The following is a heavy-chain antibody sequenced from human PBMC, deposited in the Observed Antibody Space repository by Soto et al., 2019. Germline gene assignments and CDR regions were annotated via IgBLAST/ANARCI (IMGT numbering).Heavy chain of an antibody. CDR1: GFTFSSYA. Sequence: QVQLVESGGGVVQPGRSLRLSCAASGFTFSSYAMHWVRQAPGKGLEWVAVISFDGSNKYYADSVKGRLTISRDNSKNPLYVQMIRLRAEDTAVYYCARSLDCPSTSCYTPAYYSCMEVWGQVTTVTVSS. D-gene: IGHD2-2*02. CDR2: ISFDGSNK. V-gene: IGHV3-30-3*01. J-gene: IGHJ6*02. CDR3: ARSLDCPSTSCYTPAYYSCMEV.